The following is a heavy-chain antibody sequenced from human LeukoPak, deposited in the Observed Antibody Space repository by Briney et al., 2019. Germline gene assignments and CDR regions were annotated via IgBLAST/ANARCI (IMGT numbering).Heavy chain of an antibody. D-gene: IGHD3-10*01. Sequence: GGSLRLSCAASGFTFSSYSRNWVRQAPGKGLEWVSSISSSSSYIYYADSVKGRFTISRDNAKNSLYLQMNSLRAEDTAVYYCATLGGITMVRGEYFDYWGQGTLVTVSS. CDR2: ISSSSSYI. CDR1: GFTFSSYS. V-gene: IGHV3-21*01. J-gene: IGHJ4*02. CDR3: ATLGGITMVRGEYFDY.